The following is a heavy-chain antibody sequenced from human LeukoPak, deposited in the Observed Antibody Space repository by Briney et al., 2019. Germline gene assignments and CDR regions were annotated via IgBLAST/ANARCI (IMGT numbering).Heavy chain of an antibody. J-gene: IGHJ4*02. CDR1: GFTVSINC. V-gene: IGHV3-66*01. D-gene: IGHD3-22*01. CDR3: ARLAGGSSGPLDY. Sequence: PGGSLRLSCAASGFTVSINCMSWVRQAPGKGLEWVSVINSDGSAYYADSVKGRFTISRDNSKNTLYLQINSLRAEDTAVYYCARLAGGSSGPLDYWGQGTLVTVSS. CDR2: INSDGSA.